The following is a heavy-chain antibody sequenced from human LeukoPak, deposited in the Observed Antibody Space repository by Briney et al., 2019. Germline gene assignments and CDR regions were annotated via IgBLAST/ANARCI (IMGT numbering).Heavy chain of an antibody. CDR2: INHSGST. Sequence: SETLSLTCDVYSGSFGGYYWSWIRQPPGKGLEWIGEINHSGSTSYNPSLKSRVSISVDASKNQFSLKLSSVTAADTAVYYCARRRTGRAFDIWGQGTMVTVSS. J-gene: IGHJ3*02. V-gene: IGHV4-34*01. D-gene: IGHD3/OR15-3a*01. CDR1: SGSFGGYY. CDR3: ARRRTGRAFDI.